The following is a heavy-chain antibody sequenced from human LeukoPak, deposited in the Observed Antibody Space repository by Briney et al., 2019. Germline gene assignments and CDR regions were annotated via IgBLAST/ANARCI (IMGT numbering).Heavy chain of an antibody. CDR2: IYSSGSA. CDR3: ARDVRYASGWSTPES. D-gene: IGHD6-19*01. J-gene: IGHJ5*02. V-gene: IGHV4-4*07. CDR1: GGSISGHY. Sequence: KTSETLSLTCTVSGGSISGHYWSWIRQPSGKGLEWIGRIYSSGSANYSPSLKSRVSMSVDTSNNYFSLNLTSVTAADTALYFCARDVRYASGWSTPESWGQGILVTVSS.